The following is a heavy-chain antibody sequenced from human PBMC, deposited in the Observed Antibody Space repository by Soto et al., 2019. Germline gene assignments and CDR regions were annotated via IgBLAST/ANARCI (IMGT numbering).Heavy chain of an antibody. V-gene: IGHV2-70*01. CDR1: GFSLSTSGMC. D-gene: IGHD6-6*01. CDR3: ARTSSSYYYYGMDV. J-gene: IGHJ6*02. CDR2: IDWDDDK. Sequence: KPGPTLVNPTQTLTLTCTFSGFSLSTSGMCVSWIRQPPGKALEWLALIDWDDDKYYSTSLKTRLTISKDTSKNQVVLTMTNMDPVDTATYYCARTSSSYYYYGMDVWGQGTTVTVSS.